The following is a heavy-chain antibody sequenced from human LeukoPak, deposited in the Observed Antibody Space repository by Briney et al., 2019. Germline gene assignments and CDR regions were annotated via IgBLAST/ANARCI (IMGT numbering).Heavy chain of an antibody. J-gene: IGHJ3*02. CDR3: ARPRAADGPDALDI. CDR1: GGSISSSSYY. V-gene: IGHV4-39*07. CDR2: IYYSGST. Sequence: SETLSLTCTVSGGSISSSSYYWGWIRQPPGKGLEWIGSIYYSGSTYYNPSLKSRVTISVDTSKNQFSLNLRSVTAADTAVYYCARPRAADGPDALDIWGQGTLVTVSS. D-gene: IGHD6-13*01.